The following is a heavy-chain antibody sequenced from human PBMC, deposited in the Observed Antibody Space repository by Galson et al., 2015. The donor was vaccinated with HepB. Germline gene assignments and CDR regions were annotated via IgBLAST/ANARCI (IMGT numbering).Heavy chain of an antibody. V-gene: IGHV3-23*01. CDR2: ISGSGGNT. D-gene: IGHD2-2*01. J-gene: IGHJ6*02. CDR3: AKEGGDIVVVPALYGMDV. CDR1: GFTFSSYA. Sequence: SLRLSCAASGFTFSSYAMSWVRQAPGKGLEWVSAISGSGGNTYYVDSVKGRFTISRDNSKNTLYLQMNSLRAEDTAVYYCAKEGGDIVVVPALYGMDVWGQGTTVTVSS.